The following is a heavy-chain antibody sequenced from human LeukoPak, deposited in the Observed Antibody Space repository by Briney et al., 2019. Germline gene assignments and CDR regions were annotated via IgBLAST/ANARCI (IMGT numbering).Heavy chain of an antibody. V-gene: IGHV1-2*02. Sequence: ASVKVSCKASGYTFTSYGISWVRQAPGQGLEWMGWINPNSGGTNYAQKFQGRVTMTRDTSISTAYMELSRLRSDDTAVYYCARADSGYGSRLGDYWGQGTLVTVSS. CDR1: GYTFTSYG. CDR3: ARADSGYGSRLGDY. CDR2: INPNSGGT. J-gene: IGHJ4*02. D-gene: IGHD5-12*01.